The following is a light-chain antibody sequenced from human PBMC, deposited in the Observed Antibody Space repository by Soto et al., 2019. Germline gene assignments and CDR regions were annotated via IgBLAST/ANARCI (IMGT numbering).Light chain of an antibody. J-gene: IGKJ1*01. CDR1: QNINSW. CDR3: QQFNSFSRT. Sequence: DIQMTQSPSTLSASVGDRVTITCRASQNINSWLAWYQQKPGKAPNLLIYDASTLESGVPSRFSGSGSGTEFTLTISSLQPEDFATYYCQQFNSFSRTFGQGIKVEVK. CDR2: DAS. V-gene: IGKV1-5*01.